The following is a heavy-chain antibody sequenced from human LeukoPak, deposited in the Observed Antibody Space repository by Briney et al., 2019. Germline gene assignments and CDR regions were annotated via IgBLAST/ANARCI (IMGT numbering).Heavy chain of an antibody. D-gene: IGHD1/OR15-1a*01. V-gene: IGHV3-21*01. Sequence: PGGSLRLSCAASGLTFSSHWMHWVRQAPGKGLEWVSSISSSSSYIYYADSVKGRFTISRDNAKNSLYLQMNSLRAEDTAVYYCAREEQGYNWFDPWGQGTLVTVSS. CDR3: AREEQGYNWFDP. CDR2: ISSSSSYI. J-gene: IGHJ5*02. CDR1: GLTFSSHW.